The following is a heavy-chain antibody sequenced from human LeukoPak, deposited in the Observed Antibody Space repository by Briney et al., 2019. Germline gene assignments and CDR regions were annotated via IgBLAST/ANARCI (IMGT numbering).Heavy chain of an antibody. Sequence: PGGSLRLSCAASGFTFSDYYMSWIRQAPGKGLEWVSYISSSGSTIYYADSVKGRFTISRDNAKNSLYLQMNSLRAEDTAVYYCARDSRPIVVVPAAMPAGSYNWFDPWGQGTLVTVSS. J-gene: IGHJ5*02. CDR3: ARDSRPIVVVPAAMPAGSYNWFDP. V-gene: IGHV3-11*01. CDR1: GFTFSDYY. CDR2: ISSSGSTI. D-gene: IGHD2-2*01.